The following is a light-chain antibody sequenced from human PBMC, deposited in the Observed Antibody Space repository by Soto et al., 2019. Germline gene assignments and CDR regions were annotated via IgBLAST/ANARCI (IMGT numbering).Light chain of an antibody. CDR1: QGISSY. CDR3: QQYYSYPPYT. Sequence: AIRMTQSPSSFSASTGDRVTITCRASQGISSYLAWYQQKPGKAPKLLIYAASTLQSGVPSRFRGSGSGTDFTLTICCLQSEDCATYYCQQYYSYPPYTFGQGTKLEIK. J-gene: IGKJ2*01. CDR2: AAS. V-gene: IGKV1-8*01.